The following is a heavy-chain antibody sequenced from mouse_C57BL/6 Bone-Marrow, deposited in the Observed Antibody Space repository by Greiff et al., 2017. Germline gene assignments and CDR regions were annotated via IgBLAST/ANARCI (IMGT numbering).Heavy chain of an antibody. CDR3: ATTNSTGVASFDY. CDR2: IHPNSGST. J-gene: IGHJ2*01. D-gene: IGHD1-1*01. Sequence: QVQLQQPGAELVKPGASVKLSCKASGYTFTSYWMHWVKQRPGQGLEWIGMIHPNSGSTNYNEKFKSKATLTVDKPSSTAYMQLRSRPSEDSAVYYGATTNSTGVASFDYWGRGTTLTVSS. V-gene: IGHV1-64*01. CDR1: GYTFTSYW.